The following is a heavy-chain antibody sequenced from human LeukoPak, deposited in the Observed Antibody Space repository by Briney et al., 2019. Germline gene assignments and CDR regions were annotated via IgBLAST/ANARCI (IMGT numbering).Heavy chain of an antibody. Sequence: KSGGSLRLSCAASGFTFSSYSMNWVRQAPGKGLEWVSSISSSSSYIYYADSVKGRFTISRDNAKNSLYLQMNSLRAEDTAVYYCARETPYSSSWTDLDYWGRGTLVTVSS. D-gene: IGHD6-13*01. CDR3: ARETPYSSSWTDLDY. V-gene: IGHV3-21*01. CDR1: GFTFSSYS. J-gene: IGHJ4*02. CDR2: ISSSSSYI.